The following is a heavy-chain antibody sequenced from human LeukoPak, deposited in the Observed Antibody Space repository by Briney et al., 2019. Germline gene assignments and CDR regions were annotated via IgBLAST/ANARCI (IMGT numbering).Heavy chain of an antibody. CDR2: IRYDGSNK. V-gene: IGHV3-30*02. CDR3: AKNYGSGSSKSDY. J-gene: IGHJ4*02. CDR1: GFTFSSYG. Sequence: GGSLRLSCAASGFTFSSYGMHWVRQAPGKGLEWVAFIRYDGSNKYYADSVKGRFTISRDNSKNTLYLQMNSLRAEDTAVYYCAKNYGSGSSKSDYWGQGTLVTVSS. D-gene: IGHD3-10*01.